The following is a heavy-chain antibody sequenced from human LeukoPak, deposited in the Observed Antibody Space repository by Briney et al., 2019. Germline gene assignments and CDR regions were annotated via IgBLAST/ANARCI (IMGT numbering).Heavy chain of an antibody. V-gene: IGHV3-23*01. CDR1: GFTFSSYS. CDR3: AKDRTREGNWFDP. J-gene: IGHJ5*02. Sequence: GGSPRLSCAASGFTFSSYSMNWVRQAPGKGLEWVSTISGSGGSRYHADSVKGRFTISRDNSKNTLYLQMNSLRAEDTAVYYCAKDRTREGNWFDPWGQGTLVTVSS. CDR2: ISGSGGSR.